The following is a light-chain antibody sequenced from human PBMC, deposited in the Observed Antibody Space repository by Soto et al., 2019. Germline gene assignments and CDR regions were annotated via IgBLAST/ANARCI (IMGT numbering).Light chain of an antibody. CDR3: SSYTATTLA. Sequence: QSALTQPASVSGSPGQSITIACTGTTSDIGGYNYVSWYQQHPGEAPKLIIYDVTNRPSGVSNRFSGSKSDNTASLTISGLQPEDEADYYCSSYTATTLAFGGGTTLTV. J-gene: IGLJ3*02. CDR1: TSDIGGYNY. CDR2: DVT. V-gene: IGLV2-14*03.